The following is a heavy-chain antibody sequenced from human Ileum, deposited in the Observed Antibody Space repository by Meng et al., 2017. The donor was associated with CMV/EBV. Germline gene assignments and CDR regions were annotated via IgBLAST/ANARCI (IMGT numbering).Heavy chain of an antibody. D-gene: IGHD3-10*01. CDR3: ARTGRFGSYYFDY. Sequence: GHLQGSDPGLVKPSGTLSLTCSVSGGSISSYYWSWIRQAPGKGLEWIGYVYSTGSTNYSPSLRSRVTISVDTSRNQFSLRLSSVTAADTAVYYCARTGRFGSYYFDYWGQGTLVTVSS. CDR2: VYSTGST. V-gene: IGHV4-59*01. J-gene: IGHJ4*02. CDR1: GGSISSYY.